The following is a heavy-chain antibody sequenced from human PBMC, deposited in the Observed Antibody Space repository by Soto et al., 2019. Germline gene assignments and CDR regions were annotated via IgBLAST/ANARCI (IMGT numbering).Heavy chain of an antibody. J-gene: IGHJ4*02. Sequence: DVLLVESGGGLVKPGESLRLSCAASGFTFTTYTMTWVRQAPGKGLEWVSVISSRSGSSKYYADSVKGRFTISRDNAKNSLHLQMNSLSADDTAMYYCARKAVSNLDYWGQGTLVTVSS. CDR1: GFTFTTYT. CDR3: ARKAVSNLDY. D-gene: IGHD2-15*01. V-gene: IGHV3-21*01. CDR2: ISSRSGSSK.